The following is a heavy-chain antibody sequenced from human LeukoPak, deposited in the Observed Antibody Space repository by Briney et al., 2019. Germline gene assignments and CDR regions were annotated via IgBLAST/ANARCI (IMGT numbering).Heavy chain of an antibody. V-gene: IGHV1-69*02. CDR2: IIPILGIA. D-gene: IGHD2-2*01. CDR1: GGTFSSYT. CDR3: TYCSSTSCYSYYGMDV. J-gene: IGHJ6*02. Sequence: SVKVSCKASGGTFSSYTISWVRQAPGQGLEWMGRIIPILGIANYAQKFQGRVTITADKSTSTAYMELSSLRSEDTAVYYCTYCSSTSCYSYYGMDVWGQGTTVAVSS.